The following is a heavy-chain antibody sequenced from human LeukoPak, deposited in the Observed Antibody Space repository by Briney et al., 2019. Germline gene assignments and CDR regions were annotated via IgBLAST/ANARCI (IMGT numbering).Heavy chain of an antibody. J-gene: IGHJ4*02. Sequence: GASVKVSCKASGYTFSSYGISWVRQAPGQGLEWLGWINPDSGGTKYAQKFQGRVTMTRDTSISTAYVELNNLSSDDTAVFYCVPTAMRSGTYYFDYWGQGTLVTVSS. CDR1: GYTFSSYG. D-gene: IGHD1-26*01. CDR2: INPDSGGT. V-gene: IGHV1-2*02. CDR3: VPTAMRSGTYYFDY.